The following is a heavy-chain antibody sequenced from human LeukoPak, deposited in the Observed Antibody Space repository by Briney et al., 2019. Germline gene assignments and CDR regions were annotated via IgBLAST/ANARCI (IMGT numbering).Heavy chain of an antibody. V-gene: IGHV3-66*02. CDR2: IYSGGST. CDR3: ARDWHASQGQYYYDSSGYPAALDAFDI. CDR1: GFTVSSNY. D-gene: IGHD3-22*01. J-gene: IGHJ3*02. Sequence: GGSLRLSCAASGFTVSSNYMSWVRQAPGKGLEWVSVIYSGGSTYYADSVKGRFTISRDNSKNTLYPQMNSLRAEDTAVYYCARDWHASQGQYYYDSSGYPAALDAFDIWGQGTMVTVSS.